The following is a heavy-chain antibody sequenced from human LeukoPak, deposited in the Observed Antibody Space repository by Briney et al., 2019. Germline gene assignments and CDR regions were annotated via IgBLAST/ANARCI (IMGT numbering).Heavy chain of an antibody. CDR2: VYYRGST. J-gene: IGHJ4*02. D-gene: IGHD3-10*01. CDR1: GGSMSNYY. CDR3: ARVAYYYDTATYYNPAHLDF. Sequence: PSEALSLTCTVSGGSMSNYYWTWIRQLPGKGLEWLGYVYYRGSTNYNPSLKSRVTISVDTSENQFSLKLSSVTAADTAVYYCARVAYYYDTATYYNPAHLDFWGQGALVTVSS. V-gene: IGHV4-59*01.